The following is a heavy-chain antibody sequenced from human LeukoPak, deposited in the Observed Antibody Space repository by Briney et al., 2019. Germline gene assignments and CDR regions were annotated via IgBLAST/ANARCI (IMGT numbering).Heavy chain of an antibody. J-gene: IGHJ4*02. CDR3: ARAPGYCSSTSCLFFDY. V-gene: IGHV3-11*01. CDR2: ISGSGNTI. D-gene: IGHD2-2*01. Sequence: GGSLRLSCAAPGFTFSDYYMSWIRQAQGKGLEWLSYISGSGNTIYYADSVKGRFTISRDNAQNSLHLQMNSLRAEDTAVYYCARAPGYCSSTSCLFFDYWGQGTLVTVSS. CDR1: GFTFSDYY.